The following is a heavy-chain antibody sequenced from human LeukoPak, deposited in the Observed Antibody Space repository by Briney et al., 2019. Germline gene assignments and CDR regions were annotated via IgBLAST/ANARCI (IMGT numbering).Heavy chain of an antibody. D-gene: IGHD1-14*01. CDR1: GYTFTNYD. CDR2: MNPKSGNT. J-gene: IGHJ5*02. CDR3: ARSGKSGSPYKWFDP. Sequence: ASVKVSCKASGYTFTNYDMNWLRQATGQGLEWMGWMNPKSGNTGYAQKFQGRVTMTRNTSISTAYMELSSLRSDDTAVYYCARSGKSGSPYKWFDPWGQGTLVTVSS. V-gene: IGHV1-8*01.